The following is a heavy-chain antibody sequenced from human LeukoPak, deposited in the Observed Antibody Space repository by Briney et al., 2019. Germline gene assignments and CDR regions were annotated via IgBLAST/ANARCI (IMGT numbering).Heavy chain of an antibody. D-gene: IGHD2-15*01. J-gene: IGHJ4*02. V-gene: IGHV3-74*01. Sequence: GGSLRLSCAASGFTFSSYWMHWVRQAPGKGLVWVSRINSDGSSTSYADSVRGRFTISRDNAKNTLYLQMNSLRAEDTAVYYCARDEGLADDYFDYWGQGTLVTVSS. CDR1: GFTFSSYW. CDR3: ARDEGLADDYFDY. CDR2: INSDGSST.